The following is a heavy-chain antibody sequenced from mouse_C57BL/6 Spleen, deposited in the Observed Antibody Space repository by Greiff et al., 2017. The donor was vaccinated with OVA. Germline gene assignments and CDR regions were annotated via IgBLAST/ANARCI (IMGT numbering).Heavy chain of an antibody. J-gene: IGHJ4*01. CDR3: VRGAYYYGSSYGYAMDY. V-gene: IGHV10-1*01. CDR2: IRSKSNNYAT. Sequence: EVNVVESGGGLVQPKGSLKLSCAASGFSFNTYAMNWVRQAPGKGLEWVARIRSKSNNYATYYADSVKDRFTISRDDSESMLYLQMNNLKTEDTAMYYCVRGAYYYGSSYGYAMDYWGQGTSVTVSS. CDR1: GFSFNTYA. D-gene: IGHD1-1*01.